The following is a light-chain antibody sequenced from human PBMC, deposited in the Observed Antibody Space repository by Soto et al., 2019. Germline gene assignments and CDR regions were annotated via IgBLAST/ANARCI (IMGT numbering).Light chain of an antibody. Sequence: SYELTQPPSVSVAPGKTARITCGGNNIGSKSVHWYQQKPGQAPVLVIYYDSDRPSGIPERCSGSNSGNTATLTISRVEAGDEADYYCQVWDSSSDPRGVFGTGTKLTVL. V-gene: IGLV3-21*04. J-gene: IGLJ1*01. CDR2: YDS. CDR3: QVWDSSSDPRGV. CDR1: NIGSKS.